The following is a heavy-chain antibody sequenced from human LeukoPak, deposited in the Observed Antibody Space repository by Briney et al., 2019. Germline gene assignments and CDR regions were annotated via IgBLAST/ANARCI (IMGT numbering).Heavy chain of an antibody. Sequence: GSLRLSCAASGFTFSSYALHWVRQAPGKGLEWIGSISYSGNTYYNPSLKSRVTLSVDTSKNQFSLMLNSVTAADTAVYYCARRIGGWGTYYFDYWGQGGLVTVSS. J-gene: IGHJ4*02. CDR1: GFTFSSYALH. D-gene: IGHD3-10*01. V-gene: IGHV4-59*05. CDR2: ISYSGNT. CDR3: ARRIGGWGTYYFDY.